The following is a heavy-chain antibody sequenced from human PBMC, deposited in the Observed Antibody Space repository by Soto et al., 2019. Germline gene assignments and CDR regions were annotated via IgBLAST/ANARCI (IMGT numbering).Heavy chain of an antibody. V-gene: IGHV3-23*01. CDR1: GFSFGSYA. Sequence: EVQLLEYGGGLVQPGGSLRLSCSASGFSFGSYAMVWVRQAPGKGLEWVSVISARGGSLYFADSVKGRFTISRDNSKNVLSLEMNSLRAEDTATYFCAKGSLEYSASVDNWGQGTLVVVSS. CDR2: ISARGGSL. D-gene: IGHD5-12*01. J-gene: IGHJ4*02. CDR3: AKGSLEYSASVDN.